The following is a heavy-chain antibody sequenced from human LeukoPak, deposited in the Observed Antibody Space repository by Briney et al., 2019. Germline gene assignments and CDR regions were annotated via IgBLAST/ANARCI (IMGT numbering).Heavy chain of an antibody. V-gene: IGHV3-30*18. J-gene: IGHJ4*02. CDR3: AKEGTAQISTWYDY. Sequence: PGGSLRLSCATSGFTFSNYDMHWVRQAPGKGLEWVAVVSYEGKSQYYADSVRGRFTISRDNSKNTLYLQMNSLRGEDAAVYYCAKEGTAQISTWYDYWGQGTLVTVSS. CDR1: GFTFSNYD. CDR2: VSYEGKSQ. D-gene: IGHD6-13*01.